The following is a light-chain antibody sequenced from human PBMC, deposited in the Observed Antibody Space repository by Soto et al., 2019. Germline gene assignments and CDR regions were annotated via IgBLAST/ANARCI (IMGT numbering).Light chain of an antibody. CDR2: DAS. CDR1: QSISSW. J-gene: IGKJ1*01. Sequence: DIQMTQSPSTLSASVGDRVTITCGASQSISSWLAWYQQKPGKAPKFLIYDASTLETGVPSRFSGSGSGTDFTLTISSLQPEDFATYFCQQSYSTPPWTFGQGTKVDI. CDR3: QQSYSTPPWT. V-gene: IGKV1-5*01.